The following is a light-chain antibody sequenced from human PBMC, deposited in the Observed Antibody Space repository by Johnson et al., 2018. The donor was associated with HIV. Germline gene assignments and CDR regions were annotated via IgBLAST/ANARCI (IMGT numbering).Light chain of an antibody. CDR2: DNN. Sequence: QSVLTQPPSVSAAPGQKVTISCSGSSSNIGNNYVSWYQQLPGTAPKLLIYDNNKRPSGIPDRFSGSKSATSATLYLTGLQPGDEADYYCGTWDSSLNTEVFGTGTKVTVL. J-gene: IGLJ1*01. V-gene: IGLV1-51*01. CDR3: GTWDSSLNTEV. CDR1: SSNIGNNY.